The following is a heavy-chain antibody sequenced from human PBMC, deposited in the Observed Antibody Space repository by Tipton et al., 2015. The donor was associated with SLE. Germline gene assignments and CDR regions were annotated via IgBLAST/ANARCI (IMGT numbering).Heavy chain of an antibody. D-gene: IGHD1-26*01. V-gene: IGHV3-7*03. Sequence: GSLRLSCAASGFTFSRYWMSWVRQAPGKGLEWVANIKQDGSEKYYVDSVKGRFTISRDNAKNSLYLQMNSLRAEDTALYYCARDQSGSDCGGGSGMDVWGQGTTVTVSS. J-gene: IGHJ6*02. CDR1: GFTFSRYW. CDR3: ARDQSGSDCGGGSGMDV. CDR2: IKQDGSEK.